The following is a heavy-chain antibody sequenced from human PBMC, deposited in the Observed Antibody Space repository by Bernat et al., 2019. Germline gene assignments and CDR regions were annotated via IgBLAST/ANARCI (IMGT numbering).Heavy chain of an antibody. CDR1: GESFSTYY. Sequence: QVQLQQWGAGLLKPSETLSLTCAVYGESFSTYYWSWIRQPPGKGLEWIGEINHSGSTNYNPSLKSRVTISVDTSKSQFSRKLSSVTAADTAVYYCARGASNTWFDPWGQGTLVTGSS. V-gene: IGHV4-34*02. J-gene: IGHJ5*02. CDR3: ARGASNTWFDP. CDR2: INHSGST.